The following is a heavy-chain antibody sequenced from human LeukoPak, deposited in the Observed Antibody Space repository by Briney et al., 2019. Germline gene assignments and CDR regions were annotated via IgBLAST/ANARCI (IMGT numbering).Heavy chain of an antibody. J-gene: IGHJ6*02. CDR2: IYYSGST. CDR1: GGSISSYY. D-gene: IGHD7-27*01. Sequence: SETLSLTCTVSGGSISSYYWSWIRQPPGKGLEWIGYIYYSGSTNYNPSLKSRVTISVDTSKNQFSLKLSSVTAADTAVYYCARDQTGGPLSVYGMGVWGQGTTVTVSS. CDR3: ARDQTGGPLSVYGMGV. V-gene: IGHV4-59*01.